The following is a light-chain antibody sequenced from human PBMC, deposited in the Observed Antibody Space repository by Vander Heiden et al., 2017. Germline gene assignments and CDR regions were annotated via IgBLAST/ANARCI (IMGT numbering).Light chain of an antibody. CDR3: QQDDRSPLT. V-gene: IGKV3-20*01. J-gene: IGKJ4*01. CDR2: GAS. CDR1: QSVGRNY. Sequence: EIVLTQSPGTLSLSPGEGATLSCRASQSVGRNYLAWYQQKPGQAPRLLISGASSRATDIPDRFSGSGSGTDFTLTISRLEPEDFAVYYCQQDDRSPLTFGGGTKVEIK.